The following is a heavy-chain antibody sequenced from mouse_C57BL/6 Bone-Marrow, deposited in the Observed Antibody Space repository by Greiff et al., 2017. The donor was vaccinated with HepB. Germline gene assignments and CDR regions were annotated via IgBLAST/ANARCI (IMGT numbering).Heavy chain of an antibody. J-gene: IGHJ2*01. CDR1: GFTFSDAW. D-gene: IGHD2-5*01. Sequence: EVKLVESGGGLVQPGGSMKLSCAASGFTFSDAWMDWVRQSPEKGLEWVAEIRNKANNHATYYAESVKGRFTISRDDSKSSVYLQMNSLRAEDTGIYYCTRSSTIVTSYYFDYWGQGTTLTVSS. V-gene: IGHV6-6*01. CDR3: TRSSTIVTSYYFDY. CDR2: IRNKANNHAT.